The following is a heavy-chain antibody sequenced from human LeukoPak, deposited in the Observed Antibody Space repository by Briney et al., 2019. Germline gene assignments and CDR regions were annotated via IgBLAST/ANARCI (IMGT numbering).Heavy chain of an antibody. J-gene: IGHJ4*02. V-gene: IGHV1-2*02. CDR2: INPNSGGT. CDR1: GYTFTGYY. Sequence: GASVKVSCKASGYTFTGYYMHWVRQAPGQGLEWMGWINPNSGGTNYAQKFQGRVTMTRDTSISTAYMELSRLRSDDTAVYYCARSYGLGGNYFDYWGQGTPVTVSS. D-gene: IGHD3-16*01. CDR3: ARSYGLGGNYFDY.